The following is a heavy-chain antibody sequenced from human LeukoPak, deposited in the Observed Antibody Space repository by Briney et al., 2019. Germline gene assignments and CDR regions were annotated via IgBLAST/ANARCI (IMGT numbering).Heavy chain of an antibody. V-gene: IGHV4-34*01. Sequence: PSETLSLTCAVYGGPFSGYYWSWLRQPPGKALQWFGEINHSGRTNYDPSLKSRVTISVDSSKNQFFLKLSSVSAADTAVYYCALRAGISSSWDHRPGFDPWRQGTLVSVSS. CDR3: ALRAGISSSWDHRPGFDP. CDR2: INHSGRT. D-gene: IGHD6-13*01. J-gene: IGHJ5*02. CDR1: GGPFSGYY.